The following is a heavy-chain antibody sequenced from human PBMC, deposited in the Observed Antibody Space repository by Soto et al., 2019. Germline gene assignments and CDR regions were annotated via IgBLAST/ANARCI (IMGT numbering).Heavy chain of an antibody. CDR3: ARDAAVPGESDRFDY. CDR2: AYHNGLT. V-gene: IGHV4-4*02. Sequence: SETLSLTCAVSGDSVTTNYWWSWVRQAPGKGLEWIGEAYHNGLTNYNPSLKSRVTMSVDTSKHQFSLKLTSVTAADTAIYHCARDAAVPGESDRFDYWGQGILVTVSS. CDR1: GDSVTTNYW. D-gene: IGHD2-15*01. J-gene: IGHJ4*02.